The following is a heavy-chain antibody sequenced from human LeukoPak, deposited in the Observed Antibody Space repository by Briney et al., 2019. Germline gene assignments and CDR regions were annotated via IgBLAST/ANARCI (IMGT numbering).Heavy chain of an antibody. J-gene: IGHJ6*03. Sequence: PGGSLRLSCAASGFTVSNNYMSWVRQAPGKGLEWVSVIYSGGSTYYADSVKGRFTISRDDSKNTLFLQMNSLRAEDTAVYYCARVRYCSGGSCYPDYYYYYMDVWGKGTTVTVSS. CDR3: ARVRYCSGGSCYPDYYYYYMDV. D-gene: IGHD2-15*01. CDR2: IYSGGST. V-gene: IGHV3-53*01. CDR1: GFTVSNNY.